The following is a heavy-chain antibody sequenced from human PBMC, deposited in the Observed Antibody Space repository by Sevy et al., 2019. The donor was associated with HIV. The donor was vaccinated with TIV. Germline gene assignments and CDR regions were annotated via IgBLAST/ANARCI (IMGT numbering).Heavy chain of an antibody. CDR2: ISSSSSTI. J-gene: IGHJ3*02. Sequence: GGSLRLSCAASGFTFSSYSMNWVRQAPGKGLEWVSYISSSSSTIYYADSVKGRFTISRDNAKNSLYLQMNSLRDEDTAGYYCAGPYCSGGSCYHDAFDIWGQGTMVTVSS. CDR3: AGPYCSGGSCYHDAFDI. D-gene: IGHD2-15*01. V-gene: IGHV3-48*02. CDR1: GFTFSSYS.